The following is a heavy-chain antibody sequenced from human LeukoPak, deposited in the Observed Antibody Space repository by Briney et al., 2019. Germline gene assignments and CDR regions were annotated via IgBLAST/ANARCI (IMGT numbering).Heavy chain of an antibody. Sequence: SETLSLTCTVSGGSISSYYWSWIRQPPGKGLEWIGYIYYSGSTNYNPSLKSRVTISVDTSKNQFSLKLSSVTAADTAVYYCARRGYYYDSSGYYYYFDYWGQGTLVTVSS. D-gene: IGHD3-22*01. CDR2: IYYSGST. CDR1: GGSISSYY. J-gene: IGHJ4*02. V-gene: IGHV4-59*08. CDR3: ARRGYYYDSSGYYYYFDY.